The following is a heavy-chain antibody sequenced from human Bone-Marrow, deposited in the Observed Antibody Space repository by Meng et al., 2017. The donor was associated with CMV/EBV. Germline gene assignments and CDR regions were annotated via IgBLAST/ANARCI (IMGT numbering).Heavy chain of an antibody. Sequence: GESLKISCAASGFTFSSYWMSWVRQAPGKGLEWVANIKQDGSEKYYVDSVKGRFTISRDNAKNSLYLQMNSLRAEDTAVYYCAREEVVVVVAATRYYYYYGMAVWGQGHTVHVAS. CDR1: GFTFSSYW. J-gene: IGHJ6*02. CDR3: AREEVVVVVAATRYYYYYGMAV. V-gene: IGHV3-7*01. CDR2: IKQDGSEK. D-gene: IGHD2-15*01.